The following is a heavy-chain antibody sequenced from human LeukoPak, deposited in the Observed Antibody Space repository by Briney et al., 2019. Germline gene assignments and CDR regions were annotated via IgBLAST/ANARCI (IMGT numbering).Heavy chain of an antibody. CDR2: ISSSSSYI. CDR3: ARDEVATISLDY. D-gene: IGHD5-12*01. V-gene: IGHV3-21*01. CDR1: GFTFSSYS. J-gene: IGHJ4*02. Sequence: PGGSLRLSCAAPGFTFSSYSMNWVRQAPGKGLEWVSSISSSSSYIYYADSVKGRFTISRDNAKNSLYLQMNSLRAEDTAVYYCARDEVATISLDYWGQGTLVTVSS.